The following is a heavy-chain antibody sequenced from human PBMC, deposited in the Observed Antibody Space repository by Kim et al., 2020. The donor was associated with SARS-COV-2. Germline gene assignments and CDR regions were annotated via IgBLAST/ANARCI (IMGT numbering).Heavy chain of an antibody. CDR1: GGSISSSSYY. Sequence: SETLSLTCTVSGGSISSSSYYWGWIRQPPGKGLEWIGSIYYSGSTYYNPSLKSRVTISVDTSKNQFSLKLSSVTAADTAVYYCARQKATTVTTRGYYFDYWGQGTLVTVSS. V-gene: IGHV4-39*01. CDR2: IYYSGST. J-gene: IGHJ4*02. D-gene: IGHD4-17*01. CDR3: ARQKATTVTTRGYYFDY.